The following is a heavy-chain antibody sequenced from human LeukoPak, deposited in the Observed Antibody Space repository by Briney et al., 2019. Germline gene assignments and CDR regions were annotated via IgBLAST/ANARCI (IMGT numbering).Heavy chain of an antibody. Sequence: GGSLRLSCAASEFTFSSYAMHWVRQAPGKGLEWVAVISYDGSNKYYTDSVKGRFTISRDNSKSTLYQQMNSLRAEDTAVYYCARDGPYCSSTSCSSYYYYMDVWGKGATVTVSS. J-gene: IGHJ6*03. CDR1: EFTFSSYA. CDR2: ISYDGSNK. D-gene: IGHD2-2*01. CDR3: ARDGPYCSSTSCSSYYYYMDV. V-gene: IGHV3-30-3*01.